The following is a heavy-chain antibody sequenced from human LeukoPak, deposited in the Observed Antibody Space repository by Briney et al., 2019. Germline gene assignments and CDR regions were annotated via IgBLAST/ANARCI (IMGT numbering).Heavy chain of an antibody. CDR3: ARHVSPSLRDRNYDILTGPKPLYYFDY. V-gene: IGHV4-59*08. D-gene: IGHD3-9*01. Sequence: PSETLSLTCAVYGGSFSSYYWSWIRQPPGKGLEWIGYIYYSGSTNYNPSLKSRVTISVDTSKNQFSLKLSSVTAADTAVYYCARHVSPSLRDRNYDILTGPKPLYYFDYWGQGTLVTVSS. CDR1: GGSFSSYY. CDR2: IYYSGST. J-gene: IGHJ4*02.